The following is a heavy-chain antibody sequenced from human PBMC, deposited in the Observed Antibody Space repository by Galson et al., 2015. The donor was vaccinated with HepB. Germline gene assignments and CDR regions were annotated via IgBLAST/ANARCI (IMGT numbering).Heavy chain of an antibody. D-gene: IGHD3-3*01. CDR2: IIPFSGTT. CDR3: ATGNRITSFGVGYNWFDP. CDR1: GGTFSTYA. V-gene: IGHV1-69*13. J-gene: IGHJ5*02. Sequence: SVKVSCKASGGTFSTYAFSWVRQAPGQGPEWMGGIIPFSGTTNYAQRFQGRLTITADETTSTAYMQRSSLRSEDTAIYYCATGNRITSFGVGYNWFDPWGQGTLVTVSS.